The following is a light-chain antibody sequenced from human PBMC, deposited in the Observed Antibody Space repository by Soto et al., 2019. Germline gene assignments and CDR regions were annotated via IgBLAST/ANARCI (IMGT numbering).Light chain of an antibody. V-gene: IGLV2-14*01. CDR3: ASYTSSSTSVI. CDR1: SSDVGGYKY. J-gene: IGLJ2*01. CDR2: EVS. Sequence: QLVLTQPPSVSGAPGQRVTISCTGTSSDVGGYKYVSWYQQHPDKAPKLIIFEVSNRPSGISSRFSGSKSGNTASLTISGLQAEDEADYYCASYTSSSTSVIFGRGTKLTVL.